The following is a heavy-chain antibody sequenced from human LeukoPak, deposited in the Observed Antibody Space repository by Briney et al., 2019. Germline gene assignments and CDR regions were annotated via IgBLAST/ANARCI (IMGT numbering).Heavy chain of an antibody. CDR1: GFTFSNFA. V-gene: IGHV3-23*01. D-gene: IGHD6-19*01. CDR2: IRDSGATT. J-gene: IGHJ1*01. Sequence: PGGSLRLSCAVSGFTFSNFAMSWVRQAPGKGLEWVSVIRDSGATTFYADSVKGRFTISRDNSKNTLYLQMNSLRAEDTAVYYCARESIYSSSGWHPPSGYFQHWGQGTLVTVSS. CDR3: ARESIYSSSGWHPPSGYFQH.